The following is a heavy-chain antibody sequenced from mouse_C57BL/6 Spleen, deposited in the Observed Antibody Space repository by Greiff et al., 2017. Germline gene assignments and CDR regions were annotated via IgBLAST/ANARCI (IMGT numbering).Heavy chain of an antibody. CDR2: IYPGNSDT. CDR3: TTYYASSHHWYFDV. CDR1: GYTFTSYW. J-gene: IGHJ1*03. Sequence: EVQLQQSGTVLARPGASVKMSCKTSGYTFTSYWMHWVKQRPGQGLEWIGAIYPGNSDTSYNQKFKGKAKLTAVTSASSAYMELSSLTTEDSAVDYCTTYYASSHHWYFDVWGTGTTVTVSS. V-gene: IGHV1-5*01. D-gene: IGHD1-1*01.